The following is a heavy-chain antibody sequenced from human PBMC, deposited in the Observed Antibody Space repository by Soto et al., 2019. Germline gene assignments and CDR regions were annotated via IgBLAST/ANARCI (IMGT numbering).Heavy chain of an antibody. CDR1: VGSIGNDDCS. CDR3: ATVITATRSFAY. D-gene: IGHD1-20*01. Sequence: KASETLSLTCTVAVGSIGNDDCSWSWVRQPPGKGLEWIGYIYHSGTTYYNPSLTSRVTISVDGSNNQFSLKLTSMTAADTAVYYCATVITATRSFAYWGQGSRVTVPQ. CDR2: IYHSGTT. J-gene: IGHJ4*02. V-gene: IGHV4-30-2*01.